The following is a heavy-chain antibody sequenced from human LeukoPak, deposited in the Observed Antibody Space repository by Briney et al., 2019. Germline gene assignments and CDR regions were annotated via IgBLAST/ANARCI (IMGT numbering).Heavy chain of an antibody. J-gene: IGHJ6*03. D-gene: IGHD5-12*01. CDR2: IKQDGSEK. CDR1: GFTLSNYW. Sequence: PGGSLRLSCAASGFTLSNYWMSWVRQAPGGGLEWVANIKQDGSEKNYVDSVKGRFTISRDNAKNSLFLQMDGLTAEDTAVYYCARDRDGGYDSLYYYYYMDVWGKGTTVTVSS. CDR3: ARDRDGGYDSLYYYYYMDV. V-gene: IGHV3-7*01.